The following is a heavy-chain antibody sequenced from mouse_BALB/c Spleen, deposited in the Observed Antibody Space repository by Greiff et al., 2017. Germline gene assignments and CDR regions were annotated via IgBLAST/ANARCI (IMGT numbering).Heavy chain of an antibody. CDR1: GFNIKDTY. CDR3: APSTMITTGGFAY. CDR2: IDPANGNT. J-gene: IGHJ3*01. Sequence: VQLQQSGAELVKPGASVKLSCTASGFNIKDTYMHWVKQRPEQGLEWIGRIDPANGNTKYDPKFQGKATITADTSSNTAYLQLSSLTSEDTAVYYCAPSTMITTGGFAYWGQGTLVTVSA. V-gene: IGHV14-3*02. D-gene: IGHD2-4*01.